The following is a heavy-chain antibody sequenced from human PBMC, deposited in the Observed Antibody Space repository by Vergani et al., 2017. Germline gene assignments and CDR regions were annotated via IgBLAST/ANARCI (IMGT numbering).Heavy chain of an antibody. Sequence: QVQLQESGPGLVKPSQTLSLTCTVSGGSISSGGYYWSWIRQHPGKGLEWIGYIYYSGSTYSNPSLKSRVTISVDTSKNQFSLKLSSVTAADTAVYYCARGRTIFGVTYFDYWGQGTLVTVSS. D-gene: IGHD3-3*01. CDR2: IYYSGST. J-gene: IGHJ4*02. CDR1: GGSISSGGYY. V-gene: IGHV4-31*03. CDR3: ARGRTIFGVTYFDY.